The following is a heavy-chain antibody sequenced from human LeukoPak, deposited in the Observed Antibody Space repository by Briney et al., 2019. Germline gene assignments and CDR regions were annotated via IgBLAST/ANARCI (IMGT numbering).Heavy chain of an antibody. CDR2: ILGSGGST. CDR3: AKWGDYDVLTGYYVPDY. CDR1: GFTFSNYA. J-gene: IGHJ4*02. V-gene: IGHV3-23*01. D-gene: IGHD3-9*01. Sequence: PGGSLRPSCAASGFTFSNYAMSWVRQAPGKGLEWVSAILGSGGSTYYADSVKGRFTVSRDNSRSTLYLQMKSLRAEDTALYYCAKWGDYDVLTGYYVPDYWGQGTRVTVSS.